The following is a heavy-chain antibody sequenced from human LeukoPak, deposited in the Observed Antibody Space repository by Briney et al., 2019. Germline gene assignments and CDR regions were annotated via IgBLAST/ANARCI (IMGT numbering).Heavy chain of an antibody. V-gene: IGHV1-2*02. J-gene: IGHJ5*02. D-gene: IGHD3-3*01. CDR3: ARLGVVGGNWFDP. CDR2: INPNSGGT. Sequence: ASVKVSCKASGYTFTGYYMHWVRQAPGQGLEWMGWINPNSGGTNYAQKFQGRVTMTRDTSISTAYMELSRLRSDDTAVYYCARLGVVGGNWFDPWGQGTLVTVSS. CDR1: GYTFTGYY.